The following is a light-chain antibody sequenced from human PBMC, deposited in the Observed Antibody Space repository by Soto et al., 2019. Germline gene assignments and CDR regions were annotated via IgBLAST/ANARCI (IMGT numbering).Light chain of an antibody. CDR3: QQLNSYPLT. CDR1: QGISSY. CDR2: AAS. Sequence: DIQLTQSPSFLSASVGDRVTITCRASQGISSYLAWYQQKPGKAPKLLIYAASTLQSGVPSRFSGSGSGTEFTRTISSLQPEDFATYYCQQLNSYPLTCDPGTKVDIK. V-gene: IGKV1-9*01. J-gene: IGKJ3*01.